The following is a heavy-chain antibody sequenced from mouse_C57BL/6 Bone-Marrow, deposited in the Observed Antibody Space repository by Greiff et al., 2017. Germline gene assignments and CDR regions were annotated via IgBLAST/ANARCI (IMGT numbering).Heavy chain of an antibody. CDR2: IHPNSGST. J-gene: IGHJ2*01. V-gene: IGHV1-64*01. D-gene: IGHD1-1*01. CDR3: ARGRPYYGSGNSYYFDY. Sequence: QVHVKQPGAELVKPGASVKLSCKASGYTFTSYWMHWVKQRPGQGLEWIGMIHPNSGSTNYNEKFKSKATLTVDKSSSTAYMQLRSLTSEDSAVYYCARGRPYYGSGNSYYFDYWGQGTTLTVSS. CDR1: GYTFTSYW.